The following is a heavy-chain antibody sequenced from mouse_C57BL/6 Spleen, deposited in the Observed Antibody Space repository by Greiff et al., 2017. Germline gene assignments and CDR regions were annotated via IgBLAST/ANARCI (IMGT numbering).Heavy chain of an antibody. D-gene: IGHD1-1*01. V-gene: IGHV5-17*01. Sequence: EVKVVESGGGLVKPGGSLKLSCAASGFTFSDYGMHWVRQAPEKGLEWVAYISSGSSTIYYADTVKGRITISRDNAKNTLSLQRTSLRSEDTAMYYCARGAYYYGSSYYWYYDVWGTGTTVTVAS. CDR3: ARGAYYYGSSYYWYYDV. CDR1: GFTFSDYG. CDR2: ISSGSSTI. J-gene: IGHJ1*03.